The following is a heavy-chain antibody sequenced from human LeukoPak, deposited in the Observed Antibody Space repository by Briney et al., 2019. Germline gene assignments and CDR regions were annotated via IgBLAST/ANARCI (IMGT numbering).Heavy chain of an antibody. D-gene: IGHD2-2*02. CDR1: GGSFSGYY. V-gene: IGHV4-34*01. Sequence: SETLSLTCAVYGGSFSGYYWSWIRQPLGKGLEWIGEINHSGSTNYNPSLKSRVTISVDTSKNQFSLKLSSVTAADTVVYYCARGEYQLLYPTPYFDYWGQGTLVTVSS. CDR2: INHSGST. J-gene: IGHJ4*02. CDR3: ARGEYQLLYPTPYFDY.